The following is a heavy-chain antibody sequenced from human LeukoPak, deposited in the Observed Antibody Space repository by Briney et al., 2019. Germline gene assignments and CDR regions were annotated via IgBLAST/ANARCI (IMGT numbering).Heavy chain of an antibody. V-gene: IGHV4-4*02. J-gene: IGHJ4*02. D-gene: IGHD3-3*01. CDR2: IYHSGST. CDR1: GFTFSNVW. CDR3: ARLGDFWSGQSN. Sequence: PGGSLRLSCAASGFTFSNVWMSWVRQPPGKGLEWIGEIYHSGSTNYNPSLKSRVTISVDKSKNQFSLKLTSVTAADTAVYYCARLGDFWSGQSNWGQGTLVTVSS.